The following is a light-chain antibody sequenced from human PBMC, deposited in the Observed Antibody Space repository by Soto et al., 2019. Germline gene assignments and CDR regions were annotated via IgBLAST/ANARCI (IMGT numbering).Light chain of an antibody. V-gene: IGKV3-11*01. CDR1: QSVSSY. CDR2: DAS. CDR3: QQRSNWPLT. J-gene: IGKJ4*01. Sequence: EIVFTQSPATLSLSPGERATLSCRASQSVSSYLAWYQQKHGQAPRILIYDASNRDTGIPARFSGSWSGTDFTLPLSRLEPEDFEVYYCQQRSNWPLTFGGGTKVDIK.